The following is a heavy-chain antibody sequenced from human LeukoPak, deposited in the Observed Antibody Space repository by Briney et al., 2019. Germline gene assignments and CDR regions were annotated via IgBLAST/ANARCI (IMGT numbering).Heavy chain of an antibody. CDR2: ISAYNGNT. CDR3: ARDRLLRYPGY. D-gene: IGHD2-15*01. Sequence: ASVKVSCKASGYTFTSYGISWVRQSPGHGLEWMGWISAYNGNTNYAQKLQGRVTMTTDTSTSTAYMELRSLGSDDTAVYYCARDRLLRYPGYWGQGTLVTVSS. V-gene: IGHV1-18*04. CDR1: GYTFTSYG. J-gene: IGHJ4*02.